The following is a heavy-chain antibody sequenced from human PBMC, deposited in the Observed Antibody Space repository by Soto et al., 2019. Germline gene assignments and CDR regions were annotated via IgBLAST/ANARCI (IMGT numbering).Heavy chain of an antibody. CDR1: GFTFSSYA. CDR3: AKETSQYYDLWSGLNSDYYYGMDV. V-gene: IGHV3-23*01. CDR2: ISGSGGST. Sequence: EVQLLESGGGLVQPGGSLRLSCAASGFTFSSYAMSWVRQAPGKGLEWVSAISGSGGSTYYADSVKGRFTISRDNSKNTLYLQMNSLRAEETAVYYCAKETSQYYDLWSGLNSDYYYGMDVWGQGTTVTVSS. D-gene: IGHD3-3*01. J-gene: IGHJ6*02.